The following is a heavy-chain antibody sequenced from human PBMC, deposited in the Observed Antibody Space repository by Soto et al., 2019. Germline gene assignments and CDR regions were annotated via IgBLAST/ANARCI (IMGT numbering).Heavy chain of an antibody. CDR3: ARVPNYYDSSGNLDD. CDR2: IYYSGST. J-gene: IGHJ4*01. V-gene: IGHV4-31*03. D-gene: IGHD3-22*01. CDR1: GGSISSGGYY. Sequence: SETLSLTCTVSGGSISSGGYYRSWIRQHPGKGLEWIGYIYYSGSTYYNPSLKSRVTISVDTSKNQFSLKLSSVTAADTAVYYCARVPNYYDSSGNLDDWGHGSLVTVSS.